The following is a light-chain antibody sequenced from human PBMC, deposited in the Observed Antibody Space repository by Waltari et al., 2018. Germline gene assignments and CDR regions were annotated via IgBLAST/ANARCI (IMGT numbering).Light chain of an antibody. J-gene: IGLJ7*01. Sequence: QSVLTQPPSVSAAPGQKVTISCSGSSSNIGNNFVSWYRQFPGTAPKLLVYDGNKRPSGIPDRCSGSKSGTSATLAITGLQTGDEADYYCGTWDNSLSSVFGGGTHLTVL. V-gene: IGLV1-51*01. CDR3: GTWDNSLSSV. CDR1: SSNIGNNF. CDR2: DGN.